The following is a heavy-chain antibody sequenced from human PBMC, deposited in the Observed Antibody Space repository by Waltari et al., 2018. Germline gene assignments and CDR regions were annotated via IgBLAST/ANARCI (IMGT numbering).Heavy chain of an antibody. D-gene: IGHD3-10*01. V-gene: IGHV1-18*01. J-gene: IGHJ5*02. CDR3: ARADGFRDNSGFGP. CDR2: ISVYTGYT. Sequence: QVQLVQSGPEVKKPGASVKVSCTASGYAFSDYGISWVRQAPGQGLEWMGWISVYTGYTNYTQNLQGRVTMTTDTSTRTAYMDLRFLRSDDTAVYYCARADGFRDNSGFGPWGQGTLVTVSS. CDR1: GYAFSDYG.